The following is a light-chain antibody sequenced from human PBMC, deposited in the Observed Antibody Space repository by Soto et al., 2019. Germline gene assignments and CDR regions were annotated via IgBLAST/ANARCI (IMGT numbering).Light chain of an antibody. CDR2: DVS. CDR3: CSYAGTYTYV. Sequence: QSALTQPRSVSGSPGQSVAISCTGTNIDVGNYNYVSWYQQHPGKAPKLMIFDVSKRPSGVPDRFSGSKSGNTASLTISGLQAEDEADYYCCSYAGTYTYVFGTGTKVTVL. CDR1: NIDVGNYNY. J-gene: IGLJ1*01. V-gene: IGLV2-11*01.